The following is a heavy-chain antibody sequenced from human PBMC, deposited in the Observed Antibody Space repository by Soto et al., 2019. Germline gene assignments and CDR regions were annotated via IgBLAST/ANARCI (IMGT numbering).Heavy chain of an antibody. V-gene: IGHV4-34*01. Sequence: QVQLQQWGAGLLKPSETLSLTCAVNGGSFSGYYWSWIRQPPGKGLEWIGEINHSGNTKYNPSLESRVTISVDTSKHQFSRKLSSVTAADTAVYYCVRGFRFWYFDRWGRGTLVTVSS. CDR3: VRGFRFWYFDR. J-gene: IGHJ2*01. CDR2: INHSGNT. CDR1: GGSFSGYY.